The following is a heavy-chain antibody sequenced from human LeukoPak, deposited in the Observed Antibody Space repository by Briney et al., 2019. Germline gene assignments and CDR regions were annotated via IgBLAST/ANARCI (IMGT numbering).Heavy chain of an antibody. Sequence: PSETLSLTCTVSGGSISSGSYYWGWIRQPPGKGLEWIGSIFYSGSTYYNPSLKSRVTISVDTSKSQFSLKLNSATAADTAVYYCAGLRGYSNSWGQGTLVTVSS. D-gene: IGHD5-18*01. CDR2: IFYSGST. J-gene: IGHJ5*02. CDR1: GGSISSGSYY. CDR3: AGLRGYSNS. V-gene: IGHV4-39*01.